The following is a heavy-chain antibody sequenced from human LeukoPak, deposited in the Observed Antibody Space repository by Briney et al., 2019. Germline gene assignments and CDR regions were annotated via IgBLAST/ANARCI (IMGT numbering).Heavy chain of an antibody. CDR3: ARPTAVGATPRAFDI. CDR2: MSSSGGTI. V-gene: IGHV3-48*03. J-gene: IGHJ3*02. CDR1: GFTFSSYE. Sequence: PGGSLRLSCAASGFTFSSYEMNWVRQAPGKGLEWVSYMSSSGGTIYYADSVKGRFTISRDNAKSSLYLQMNSLRVEDTAVYYCARPTAVGATPRAFDIWGQGTMVTASS. D-gene: IGHD1-26*01.